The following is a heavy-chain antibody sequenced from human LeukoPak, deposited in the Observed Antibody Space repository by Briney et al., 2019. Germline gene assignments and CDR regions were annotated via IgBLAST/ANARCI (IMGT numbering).Heavy chain of an antibody. J-gene: IGHJ6*02. CDR1: GFTVSSNY. Sequence: GGSLRLSCAASGFTVSSNYMSWVRQAPGKGLEWVSVIYSGGSTYYADSVKGRFTISRDNSKNTLYLQMNSLRAEDTAVYYCAREYSDYGYYYNMEVWGQGTTVTVSS. CDR3: AREYSDYGYYYNMEV. D-gene: IGHD5-12*01. V-gene: IGHV3-66*01. CDR2: IYSGGST.